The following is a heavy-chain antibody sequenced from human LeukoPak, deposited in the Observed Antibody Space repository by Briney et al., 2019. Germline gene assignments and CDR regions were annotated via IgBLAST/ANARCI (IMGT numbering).Heavy chain of an antibody. CDR1: GFTFSSYW. CDR3: ARDQGFSYYYYYMDV. V-gene: IGHV3-7*01. CDR2: IKQDGSEK. J-gene: IGHJ6*03. D-gene: IGHD3-3*01. Sequence: GGSLRLSCAVSGFTFSSYWMSWVRQAPGKGLEWVANIKQDGSEKYYVDSVKGRFTISRDNAKNSLYLQMNSLRAEDTAVYYCARDQGFSYYYYYMDVWGKGTTVTVSS.